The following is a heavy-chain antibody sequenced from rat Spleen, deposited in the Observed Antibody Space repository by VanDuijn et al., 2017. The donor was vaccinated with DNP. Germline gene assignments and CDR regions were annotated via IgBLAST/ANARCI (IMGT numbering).Heavy chain of an antibody. D-gene: IGHD1-11*01. CDR1: GITFSDHN. CDR2: ISYDGSDT. V-gene: IGHV5-7*01. J-gene: IGHJ2*01. CDR3: ARHGTTEGIAYFDY. Sequence: EVQLVESGGGLVQPGRSLKLSCAVSGITFSDHNMAWVRQAPKKSLEWVATISYDGSDTYYRDSMKGRFTISRDNAKSTLYLQMNSLRSEDTATYYCARHGTTEGIAYFDYWGQGVMVTVSS.